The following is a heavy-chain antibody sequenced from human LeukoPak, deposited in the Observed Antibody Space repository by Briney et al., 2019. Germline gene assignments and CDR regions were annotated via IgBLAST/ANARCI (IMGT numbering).Heavy chain of an antibody. J-gene: IGHJ4*02. V-gene: IGHV4-4*02. CDR3: ARVAGSYSSSSYPAY. Sequence: SETLSLTCAVSGGSISSSNWWSWVRQPPGKGLEWIGEIYHSGSTNYNPSLKSRVTISVDKSKNQFSLKLSSVTAADTAVYYCARVAGSYSSSSYPAYWGQGTLVTVSS. CDR1: GGSISSSNW. D-gene: IGHD6-6*01. CDR2: IYHSGST.